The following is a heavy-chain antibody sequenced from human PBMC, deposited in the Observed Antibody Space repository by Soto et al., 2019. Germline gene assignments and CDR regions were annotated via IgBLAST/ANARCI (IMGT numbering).Heavy chain of an antibody. CDR2: INHGGTT. V-gene: IGHV4-34*02. J-gene: IGHJ4*02. CDR3: ARGGGKSGYFFDY. D-gene: IGHD5-12*01. Sequence: QVQLRQWGAGLLKPLETLSLRCAVYGGSLSDYSWSWIRQSPEKGLEWIGEINHGGTTKYNPSLKSRVTISVDTSKNQVSLILTSATAADTAVYRCARGGGKSGYFFDYWGRGTLVTVSS. CDR1: GGSLSDYS.